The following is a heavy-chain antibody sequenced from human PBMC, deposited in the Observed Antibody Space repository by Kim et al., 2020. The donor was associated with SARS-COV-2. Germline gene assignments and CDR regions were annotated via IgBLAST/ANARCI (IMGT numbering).Heavy chain of an antibody. CDR2: INHSGST. CDR1: GGSFSGYY. Sequence: SETLSLTCAVYGGSFSGYYWSWIRQPPGKGLEWIGEINHSGSTNYNPSLKSRVTISVDTSKNQFSLKLSSVTAADTAVYYCARGPAAGFFDYWGQGTLVT. D-gene: IGHD6-13*01. CDR3: ARGPAAGFFDY. V-gene: IGHV4-34*01. J-gene: IGHJ4*02.